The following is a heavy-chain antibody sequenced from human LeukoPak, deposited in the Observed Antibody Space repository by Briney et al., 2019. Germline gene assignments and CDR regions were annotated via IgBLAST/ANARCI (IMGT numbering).Heavy chain of an antibody. CDR2: IYYSGST. CDR1: GFTFSSYW. CDR3: ARRGSSTRPDYYYYMDV. Sequence: GSLRLSCAASGFTFSSYWMSWVRQAPGKGLEWIGSIYYSGSTYYNPSLKSRVTISVDTSKNQFSLKLSSVTAADTAVYYCARRGSSTRPDYYYYMDVWGKGTTVTVSS. V-gene: IGHV4-39*01. J-gene: IGHJ6*03. D-gene: IGHD2-2*01.